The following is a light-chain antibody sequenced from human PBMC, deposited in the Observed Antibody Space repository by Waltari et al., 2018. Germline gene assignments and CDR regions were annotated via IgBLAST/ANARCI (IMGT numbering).Light chain of an antibody. CDR3: CSYAGSSTFT. Sequence: QSALTQPASVSGSPGQSITISCTGTSSDVGSYDLVSWYQQHPGQAPKLRSYEVYKRASGVCSRFAGSKSGNTACLTISGLQAEDDAEYYCCSYAGSSTFTFGGGTKLTVL. V-gene: IGLV2-23*02. J-gene: IGLJ2*01. CDR2: EVY. CDR1: SSDVGSYDL.